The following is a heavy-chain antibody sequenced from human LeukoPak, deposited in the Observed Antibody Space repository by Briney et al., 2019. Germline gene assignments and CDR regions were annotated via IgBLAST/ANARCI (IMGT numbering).Heavy chain of an antibody. V-gene: IGHV4-61*02. CDR3: ARGGGLDEGFDY. Sequence: SETLSLTCTVSGGSISSSRYYWSWIRQPAGKGLEWIGRIYTSGSTNYNPSLKSRVTISVDTSKNQFSLKLSSVTAADTAVYYCARGGGLDEGFDYWGQGTLVTVSS. CDR1: GGSISSSRYY. D-gene: IGHD3-16*01. J-gene: IGHJ4*02. CDR2: IYTSGST.